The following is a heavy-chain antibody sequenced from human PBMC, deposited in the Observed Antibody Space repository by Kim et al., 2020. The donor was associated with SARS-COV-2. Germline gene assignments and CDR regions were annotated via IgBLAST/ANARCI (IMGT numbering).Heavy chain of an antibody. V-gene: IGHV3-23*01. D-gene: IGHD1-26*01. J-gene: IGHJ4*02. Sequence: YADPVRGRFTSSRDNSKNTVYLQMNSRGAEDTAIYYCAKLVVGGTASDYWGQGTLVTVSS. CDR3: AKLVVGGTASDY.